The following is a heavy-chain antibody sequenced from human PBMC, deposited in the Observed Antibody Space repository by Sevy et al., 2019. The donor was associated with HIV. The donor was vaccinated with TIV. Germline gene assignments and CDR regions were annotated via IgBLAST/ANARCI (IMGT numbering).Heavy chain of an antibody. J-gene: IGHJ5*02. Sequence: GGSLRVSCAASGFTFSSYSMNWVRQAPGKGLEWVSSISSSSSYIYYADSVKGRFTISRDNAKNSLYLQMNSLRAEDTAVYYYARGSPYYYGSGSSDWFDPWGQGTLVTVSS. CDR3: ARGSPYYYGSGSSDWFDP. V-gene: IGHV3-21*01. CDR2: ISSSSSYI. D-gene: IGHD3-10*01. CDR1: GFTFSSYS.